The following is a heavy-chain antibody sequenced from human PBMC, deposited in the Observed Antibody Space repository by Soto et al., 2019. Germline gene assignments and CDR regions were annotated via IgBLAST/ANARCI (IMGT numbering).Heavy chain of an antibody. CDR2: ISYDGSNK. Sequence: QVQLVESGGGVVQPGRSLRLSCAASGFTFSSYAMHWVRQAPGKGLEWMAVISYDGSNKYYADSVKGRFTISRDNSKNTLYLQMNSLRAEDTAVYYCARGGPYYYDSSGYYYFDYWGQGTLVTVSS. D-gene: IGHD3-22*01. V-gene: IGHV3-30-3*01. CDR3: ARGGPYYYDSSGYYYFDY. CDR1: GFTFSSYA. J-gene: IGHJ4*02.